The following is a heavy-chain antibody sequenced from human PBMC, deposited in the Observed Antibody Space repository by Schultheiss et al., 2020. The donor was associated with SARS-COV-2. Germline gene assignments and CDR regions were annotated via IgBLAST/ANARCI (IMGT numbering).Heavy chain of an antibody. D-gene: IGHD5-12*01. Sequence: SETLSLTCTVSGGSISSGYYWGWIRQPPGKGLEWIGYIYYSGSTNYNPSLKSRVTISVDTSKNQFSLKLSSVTAADTAVYYCAREGGYSGYDYWGQGTLVTVSS. CDR2: IYYSGST. CDR1: GGSISSGYY. V-gene: IGHV4-61*01. J-gene: IGHJ4*02. CDR3: AREGGYSGYDY.